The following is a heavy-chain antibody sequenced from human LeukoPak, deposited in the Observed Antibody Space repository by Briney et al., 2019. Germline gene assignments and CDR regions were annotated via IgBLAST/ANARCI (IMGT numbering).Heavy chain of an antibody. CDR1: GFTFSSYS. Sequence: GGSLRLSCAASGFTFSSYSMNWVRQAPGKGLEWVSSISSSSSYIYYADSVKGRFTISRDNAKNSLYLQMNSLRAEDTAVYYCASALLITTYCGGDCYSDYWGQGTLATVSS. D-gene: IGHD2-21*02. CDR3: ASALLITTYCGGDCYSDY. CDR2: ISSSSSYI. J-gene: IGHJ4*02. V-gene: IGHV3-21*01.